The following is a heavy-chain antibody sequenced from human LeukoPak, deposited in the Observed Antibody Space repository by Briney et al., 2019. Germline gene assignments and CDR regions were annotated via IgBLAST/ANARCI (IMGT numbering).Heavy chain of an antibody. CDR3: ARDQGDAGTRIKRDGHYMDV. J-gene: IGHJ6*03. Sequence: PGGSLRLSCAASGFTFSSYAMHWVRQAPGKGLEWVAVISYHGRNKYYADSVKGRFTISRDSSMNTLDLQMYSLRGDDTAVYFCARDQGDAGTRIKRDGHYMDVWGKGTTVTVPS. V-gene: IGHV3-30*01. D-gene: IGHD1-1*01. CDR1: GFTFSSYA. CDR2: ISYHGRNK.